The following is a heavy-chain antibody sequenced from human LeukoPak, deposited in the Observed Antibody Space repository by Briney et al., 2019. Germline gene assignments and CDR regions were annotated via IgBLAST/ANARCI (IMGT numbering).Heavy chain of an antibody. CDR1: GFTFSSYW. Sequence: GGSLRLSCAASGFTFSSYWMSWVRQAPGKGLEWVANIKQDGSEQYYVDSVKGRFTISRDNAKNSLSLQMNSLRAEDTAVYYCARPLMYYYGSETYFWFDPWGQGTLVTVSS. J-gene: IGHJ5*02. V-gene: IGHV3-7*01. D-gene: IGHD3-10*01. CDR2: IKQDGSEQ. CDR3: ARPLMYYYGSETYFWFDP.